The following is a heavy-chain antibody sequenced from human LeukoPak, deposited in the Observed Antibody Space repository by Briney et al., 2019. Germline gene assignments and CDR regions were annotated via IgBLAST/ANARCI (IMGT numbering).Heavy chain of an antibody. CDR1: GFNFSSYA. Sequence: PGGSLRLSCAASGFNFSSYAMSGVRQAPGKGLEWVSAISSSGGSTYYADSVKGRFTISRDNSKKPLYLEMHSLRAHDPAVYYCAKAENSGSYSAFEYWGQGTLVTVSS. CDR3: AKAENSGSYSAFEY. CDR2: ISSSGGST. J-gene: IGHJ4*02. D-gene: IGHD1-26*01. V-gene: IGHV3-23*01.